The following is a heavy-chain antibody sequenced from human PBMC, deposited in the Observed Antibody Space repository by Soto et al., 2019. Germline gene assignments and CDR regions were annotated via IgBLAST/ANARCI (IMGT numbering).Heavy chain of an antibody. CDR3: ARGLYSSREYFFDS. Sequence: QVQLVQSGAEVRKPGASVKVTCNITGYTFSGNYLHWVRQAPGQGLEWRGWNNPKSGGTNYAQKFQDRVNMTADKSVSAASMELTSLRYDDTDVFYCARGLYSSREYFFDSLGQGTLVNVSS. CDR1: GYTFSGNY. J-gene: IGHJ4*02. V-gene: IGHV1-2*02. D-gene: IGHD6-13*01. CDR2: NNPKSGGT.